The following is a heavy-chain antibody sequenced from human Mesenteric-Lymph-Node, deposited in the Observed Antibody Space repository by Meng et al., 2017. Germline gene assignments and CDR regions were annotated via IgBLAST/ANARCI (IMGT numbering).Heavy chain of an antibody. J-gene: IGHJ4*02. CDR2: INHSGST. CDR1: GGSFSGYY. D-gene: IGHD3-9*01. V-gene: IGHV4-34*01. CDR3: ARGVDWAKSGNF. Sequence: GSLRLSCAVYGGSFSGYYWSWIRQPPGKGLEWIGEINHSGSTNYNPSLKSRVTTSVDTSKNQFSLKLSSVTAADTAVYYCARGVDWAKSGNFWGQGTLVTVSS.